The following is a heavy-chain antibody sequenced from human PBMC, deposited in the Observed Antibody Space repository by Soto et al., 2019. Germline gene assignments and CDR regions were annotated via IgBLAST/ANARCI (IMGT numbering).Heavy chain of an antibody. V-gene: IGHV3-15*07. D-gene: IGHD6-19*01. Sequence: GGSLRLSCAASGFTFSNAWMNWVRQAPGKGLEWVGRIKSKTDGGTTDYAAPVKGRFTISRDDSKNTLYLQMNSLKTEDTAVYYCTYAVAGETYYYYGMDVWGQGTTVTVSS. CDR1: GFTFSNAW. J-gene: IGHJ6*02. CDR3: TYAVAGETYYYYGMDV. CDR2: IKSKTDGGTT.